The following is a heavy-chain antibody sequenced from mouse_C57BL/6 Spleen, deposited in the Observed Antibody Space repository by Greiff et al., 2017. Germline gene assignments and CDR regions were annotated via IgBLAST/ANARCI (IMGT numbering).Heavy chain of an antibody. CDR2: IRSKSNNYAT. CDR3: VSGFRDYYGSSYFDY. CDR1: GFSFNTYA. D-gene: IGHD1-1*01. V-gene: IGHV10-1*01. J-gene: IGHJ2*01. Sequence: EVHLVESGGGLVQPKGSLKLSCAASGFSFNTYAMNWVRQAPGKGLEWVARIRSKSNNYATYYADSVKDRFTISRDDSESMLYLQMNNLKTEDTAMYYCVSGFRDYYGSSYFDYWGQGTTLTVSS.